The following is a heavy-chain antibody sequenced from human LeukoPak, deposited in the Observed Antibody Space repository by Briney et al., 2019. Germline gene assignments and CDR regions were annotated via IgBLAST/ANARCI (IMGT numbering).Heavy chain of an antibody. J-gene: IGHJ3*02. CDR1: GGSISNYY. CDR3: ARGVTSPLDAFDI. Sequence: SETLSLTCTVSGGSISNYYWIWMRQPPGKGLEWIGSLYNSGSTNYNPSLKSRLTISVDMSKNRVSLQLSSVTAADTAVYYCARGVTSPLDAFDIWGQGTTVTVSS. V-gene: IGHV4-59*01. CDR2: LYNSGST. D-gene: IGHD1-26*01.